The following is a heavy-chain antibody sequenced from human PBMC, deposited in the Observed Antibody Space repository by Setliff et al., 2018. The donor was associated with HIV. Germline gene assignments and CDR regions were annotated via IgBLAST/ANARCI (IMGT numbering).Heavy chain of an antibody. CDR1: GGSISSYC. J-gene: IGHJ5*02. CDR2: IFASGSS. CDR3: ARRIDNSGSLPAKNWFDT. Sequence: SETLSLTCTVSGGSISSYCWNWIRQPPGKGLDWIGYIFASGSSLYNPSLQSRVSISIDTSKNQFSLKLSSVTAADTAVYYCARRIDNSGSLPAKNWFDTWGQGRLVTVSS. V-gene: IGHV4-4*09. D-gene: IGHD3-10*01.